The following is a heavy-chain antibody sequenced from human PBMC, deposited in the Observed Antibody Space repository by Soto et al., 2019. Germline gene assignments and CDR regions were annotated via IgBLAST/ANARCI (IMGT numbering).Heavy chain of an antibody. J-gene: IGHJ4*02. V-gene: IGHV3-21*01. CDR3: ARESEDLTSNFDY. CDR1: GFTFTRYS. CDR2: ISSTTNYI. Sequence: EVQLVESGGGLVKPGGSLRLSCAASGFTFTRYSMNWVRQAPGKGLEWVSSISSTTNYIYYGDSMKGRFTISRANAKKSLYLEMNSLRADDTAVYYCARESEDLTSNFDYWGQGTLVTVSS.